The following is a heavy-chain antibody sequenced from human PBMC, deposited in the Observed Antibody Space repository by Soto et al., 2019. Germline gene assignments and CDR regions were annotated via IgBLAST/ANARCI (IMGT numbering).Heavy chain of an antibody. CDR1: GFSLSTSGMC. V-gene: IGHV2-70*01. D-gene: IGHD5-18*01. Sequence: SGPTLVNPTQTLTLTCAFSGFSLSTSGMCLSWIRQSPGKALEWLALIDWDDDKYYSTSLKTRLTISKDTSKNQVVLTMTNMDPVDTATYYCVRTRYSYGPFDYWGQGILGTVSS. CDR2: IDWDDDK. J-gene: IGHJ4*02. CDR3: VRTRYSYGPFDY.